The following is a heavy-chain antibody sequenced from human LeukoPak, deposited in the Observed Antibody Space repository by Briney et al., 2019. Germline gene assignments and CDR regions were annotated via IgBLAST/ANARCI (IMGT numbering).Heavy chain of an antibody. CDR1: GGSISSHY. V-gene: IGHV4-59*11. D-gene: IGHD2-15*01. CDR3: AREGYCSGGSCYSLYFEY. J-gene: IGHJ4*02. Sequence: ASETLSLTCTVSGGSISSHYWNWIRQPPGKGLEWIWYIHYTGSTNYNSSLKSRVTISVDTSKNQFSLKLSSVTAADTAVYYCAREGYCSGGSCYSLYFEYGGQGPLVSVSS. CDR2: IHYTGST.